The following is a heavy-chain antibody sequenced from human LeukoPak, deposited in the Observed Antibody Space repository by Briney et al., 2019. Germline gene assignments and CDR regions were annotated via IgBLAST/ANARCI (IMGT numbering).Heavy chain of an antibody. CDR1: GDSVSSGRNY. J-gene: IGHJ4*02. V-gene: IGHV4-61*02. CDR3: VXXXXGHFEY. Sequence: SQTLSLTCTVSGDSVSSGRNYWSWIRQPAGKEPEWIGRIYTSGITSXNPSLKSRVTISRDTSTNQFSLTVNSVTAADTAMYYCVXXXXGHFEYWGQGMLVIVSS. CDR2: IYTSGIT.